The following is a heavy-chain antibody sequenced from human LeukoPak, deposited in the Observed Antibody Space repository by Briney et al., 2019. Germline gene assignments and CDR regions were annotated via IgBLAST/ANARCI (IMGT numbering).Heavy chain of an antibody. J-gene: IGHJ4*02. Sequence: PSETLSLTCTVSGGSISSGDYYWSWIRQPPGKGLEWIGYIYYSGSTNYNPSLKSRVTISVDTSKNQFSLKLSSVTAADTAVYYCARGHWNYDPYFDYWGQGTLVTVSS. CDR1: GGSISSGDYY. D-gene: IGHD1-7*01. CDR2: IYYSGST. V-gene: IGHV4-61*08. CDR3: ARGHWNYDPYFDY.